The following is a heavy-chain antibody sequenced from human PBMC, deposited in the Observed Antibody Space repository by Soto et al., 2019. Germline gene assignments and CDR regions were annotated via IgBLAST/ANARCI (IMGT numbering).Heavy chain of an antibody. J-gene: IGHJ4*02. CDR3: AKQAGYSSDPFDY. CDR1: GFTLNSHA. CDR2: ISGGGATT. V-gene: IGHV3-23*01. D-gene: IGHD6-19*01. Sequence: GGSLRLSCSASGFTLNSHAMSWVRQTPGTGLEWVSGISGGGATTYYAASVKGRFTISRDNSKNTLYLQINSLRAEDTALYYCAKQAGYSSDPFDYWGQGPLVTVSS.